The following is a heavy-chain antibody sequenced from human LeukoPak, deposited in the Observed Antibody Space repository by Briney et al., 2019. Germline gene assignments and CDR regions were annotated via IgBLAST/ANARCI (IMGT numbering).Heavy chain of an antibody. CDR2: LQYDGSEE. J-gene: IGHJ3*02. Sequence: GGSLRLSCAASGFTFSTYGMHWVRQPPGKGLEWVAFLQYDGSEEYYADSVKGRFTISRDNSKNTLYLQMNSLGAEDTALYYCARDLLLGDAFDIWGQGTMVTVSS. D-gene: IGHD3-10*01. CDR3: ARDLLLGDAFDI. CDR1: GFTFSTYG. V-gene: IGHV3-30*02.